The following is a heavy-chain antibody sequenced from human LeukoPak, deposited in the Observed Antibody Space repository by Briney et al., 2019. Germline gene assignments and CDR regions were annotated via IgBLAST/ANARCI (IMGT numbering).Heavy chain of an antibody. J-gene: IGHJ4*02. CDR3: ARDGGYDILTGYYQRSYYFDY. V-gene: IGHV1-69*05. D-gene: IGHD3-9*01. CDR1: GGTFSSYA. Sequence: SVKVSCKASGGTFSSYAIGWVRQAPGQGLEWMGGIIPIFGTANYAQKFQGRVTITTDESTSTAYMELSSLRSEDTAVYYCARDGGYDILTGYYQRSYYFDYWGQGTLVTVSS. CDR2: IIPIFGTA.